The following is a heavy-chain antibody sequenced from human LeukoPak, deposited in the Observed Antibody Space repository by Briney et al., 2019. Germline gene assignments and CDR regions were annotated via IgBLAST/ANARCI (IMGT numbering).Heavy chain of an antibody. Sequence: GGSLRLSCAASGFTFSSYGMHWVRQAPGKGLEWVAFIRYDGSNKYYADSVKGRFTISRENSKNTLYLQMNSLRAEDTAVYYCAKSGGYTDYYYYYMDVWGKGTTVTVSS. D-gene: IGHD5-12*01. CDR3: AKSGGYTDYYYYYMDV. CDR2: IRYDGSNK. V-gene: IGHV3-30*02. J-gene: IGHJ6*03. CDR1: GFTFSSYG.